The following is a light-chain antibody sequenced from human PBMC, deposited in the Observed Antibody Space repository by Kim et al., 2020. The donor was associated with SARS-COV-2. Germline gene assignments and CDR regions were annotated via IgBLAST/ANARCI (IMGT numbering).Light chain of an antibody. CDR1: QSITSSY. V-gene: IGKV3-20*01. CDR3: QQYGSSPET. Sequence: EIVLTQSPGTLSLSPGERATLSCRASQSITSSYLALYQQKPGQAPRLLIFGASSRATGIPDRFSGSGSGTDFTLTISRLEPEDFAVYFCQQYGSSPETFGQGTKV. CDR2: GAS. J-gene: IGKJ1*01.